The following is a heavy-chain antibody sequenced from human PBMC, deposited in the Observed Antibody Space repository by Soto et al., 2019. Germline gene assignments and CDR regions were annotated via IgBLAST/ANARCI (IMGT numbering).Heavy chain of an antibody. D-gene: IGHD3-22*01. Sequence: QVQLVESGGGVVQPGRSLRLSCAASGFTFSSYAMHWVRQAPGKGLEWVAVISYDGSNKYYADSVKGRFTISRDNSKNTLYLQMNGLRAEDTAVYYCARAISSGYKYYFDYWGQGTLVTVSS. CDR1: GFTFSSYA. CDR3: ARAISSGYKYYFDY. J-gene: IGHJ4*02. V-gene: IGHV3-30-3*01. CDR2: ISYDGSNK.